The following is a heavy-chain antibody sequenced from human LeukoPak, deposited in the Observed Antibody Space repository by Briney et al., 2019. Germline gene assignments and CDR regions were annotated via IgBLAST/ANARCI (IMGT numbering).Heavy chain of an antibody. V-gene: IGHV3-7*01. CDR3: ARVQRYFDWLPDV. CDR2: INQDGSEK. J-gene: IGHJ6*04. D-gene: IGHD3-9*01. Sequence: GGSLRLSCAASGFTFSSYWMSWVRQAPGKGLEWVANINQDGSEKYYVDSVKGRFTLSRDNAKNSLYLQMNSLRAEDTAVYYCARVQRYFDWLPDVWGKGTTVTISS. CDR1: GFTFSSYW.